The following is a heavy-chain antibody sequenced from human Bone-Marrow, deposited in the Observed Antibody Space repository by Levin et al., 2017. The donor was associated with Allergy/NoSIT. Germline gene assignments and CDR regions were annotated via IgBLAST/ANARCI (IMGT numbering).Heavy chain of an antibody. V-gene: IGHV3-33*01. J-gene: IGHJ3*01. CDR1: GFTFSSYG. CDR2: MWYDGINE. D-gene: IGHD3-3*01. CDR3: ARDRILEWYCVGAFDL. Sequence: PGESLKISCEVSGFTFSSYGIHWVRQAPGKSPEWVGVMWYDGINEDYGDSVKGRFTISRDNSKNTVYLQMTSLRDEDTAVYYCARDRILEWYCVGAFDLWGQGTMVTVSS.